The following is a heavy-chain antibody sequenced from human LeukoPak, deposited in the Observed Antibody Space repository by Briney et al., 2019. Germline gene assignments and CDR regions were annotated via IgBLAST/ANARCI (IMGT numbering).Heavy chain of an antibody. D-gene: IGHD1-14*01. V-gene: IGHV3-30-3*01. J-gene: IGHJ4*02. CDR3: ARDPYRDAPDYFDY. CDR1: GFTFSRYP. Sequence: GRSLRLSCTASGFTFSRYPMHWVRQAPGKGLEWVAVISDDGTFALYGDSVRGRFTISRDSSKNTLYLQMNSLRPEDTAVYYCARDPYRDAPDYFDYWGQGTLVTVSS. CDR2: ISDDGTFA.